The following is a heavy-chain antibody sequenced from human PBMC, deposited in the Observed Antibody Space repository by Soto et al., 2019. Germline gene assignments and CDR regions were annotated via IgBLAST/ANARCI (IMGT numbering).Heavy chain of an antibody. CDR1: GYTFINYG. CDR2: IRPYTGDI. Sequence: QVQLVQSTGEMKTPGSSVRVSCAASGYTFINYGITWMRQAPGQGLEWMGWIRPYTGDISYSQRFQGRLTLARDACTNTAYMELQNLRSDDTALYYCARTSTGSVRHYFDYWGAGALVRVSS. D-gene: IGHD2-8*02. J-gene: IGHJ4*02. V-gene: IGHV1-18*01. CDR3: ARTSTGSVRHYFDY.